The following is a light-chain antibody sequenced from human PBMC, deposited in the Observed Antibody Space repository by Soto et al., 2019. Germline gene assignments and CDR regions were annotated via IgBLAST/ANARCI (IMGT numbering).Light chain of an antibody. CDR3: FSYAGSSTHV. CDR1: SSDVGSYDL. CDR2: EGT. J-gene: IGLJ1*01. Sequence: QSVLTQPASVSGSPGQSITISCTGTSSDVGSYDLVSWYQHHPGKAPKLMIYEGTKRPSGVSNRFSGSKSGNTASLTISGLQAEDDSDYYCFSYAGSSTHVFGSGTKLTVL. V-gene: IGLV2-23*01.